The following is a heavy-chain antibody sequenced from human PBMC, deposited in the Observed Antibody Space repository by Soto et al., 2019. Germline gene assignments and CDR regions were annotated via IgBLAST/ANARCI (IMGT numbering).Heavy chain of an antibody. D-gene: IGHD5-18*01. J-gene: IGHJ3*02. Sequence: SVKVSCKASGGTFSSYAISWVRQAPGQGLEWRGGIIPIFGTANYAQKFQGRVTITADESTSTAYMELSSLRSEDTAVYYCARNYGYSYGYDAFDIWGQGTMVTVSS. V-gene: IGHV1-69*13. CDR1: GGTFSSYA. CDR2: IIPIFGTA. CDR3: ARNYGYSYGYDAFDI.